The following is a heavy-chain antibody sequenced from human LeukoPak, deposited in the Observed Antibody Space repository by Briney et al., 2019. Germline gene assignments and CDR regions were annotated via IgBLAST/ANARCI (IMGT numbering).Heavy chain of an antibody. CDR2: INHSGST. J-gene: IGHJ4*02. CDR1: GGSFSGYY. CDR3: ARLNYDFWSGYIFDY. D-gene: IGHD3-3*01. Sequence: SETLSLTCAVYGGSFSGYYWSWIRQPPGKGLEWIGEINHSGSTNYNPSLKSRVTISVDTSKNQFSLKLSSVTAADTAVYYCARLNYDFWSGYIFDYWGQGTLVAVSS. V-gene: IGHV4-34*01.